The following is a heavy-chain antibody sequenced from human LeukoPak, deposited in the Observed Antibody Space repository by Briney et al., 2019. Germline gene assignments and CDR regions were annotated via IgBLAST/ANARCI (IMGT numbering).Heavy chain of an antibody. CDR2: ISSRSSYI. D-gene: IGHD2-2*01. V-gene: IGHV3-21*01. Sequence: GGSLRLSCAASGFTFSSYSMNWVRQAPGKGLEWVSSISSRSSYIYYADSVKGRFTISRDNAKNSLYLQMNSLRAEDTAVYYCARRLIVPAALNWFDPWGQGTLVTVSS. CDR3: ARRLIVPAALNWFDP. CDR1: GFTFSSYS. J-gene: IGHJ5*02.